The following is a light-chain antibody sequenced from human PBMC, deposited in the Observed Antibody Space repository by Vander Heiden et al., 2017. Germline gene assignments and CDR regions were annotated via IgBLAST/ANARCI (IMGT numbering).Light chain of an antibody. J-gene: IGKJ2*01. Sequence: DIQLTKSPSLLSASIGDRATITCRASQGVSRYLAWFQQKPGRAPQLLIYAASTLQRGVPSRFSGSGSGTEFTLTITSLQPEDFATYYCQQLNSYPRTFGQGTKLEIK. CDR1: QGVSRY. CDR3: QQLNSYPRT. V-gene: IGKV1-9*01. CDR2: AAS.